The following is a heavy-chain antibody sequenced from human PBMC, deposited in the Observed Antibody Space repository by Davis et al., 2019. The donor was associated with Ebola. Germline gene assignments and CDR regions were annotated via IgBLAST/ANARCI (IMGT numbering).Heavy chain of an antibody. Sequence: ASVKVSCKVSEYTLNELSIHWVRQAPGKGLEWMGRFDPEDGERIYAQKFQGRVTMTRDTSTSTVYMELSSLRSEDTAVYYCAREVVVVVAATPSGYYYYGMDVWGKGTTVTVSS. CDR3: AREVVVVVAATPSGYYYYGMDV. D-gene: IGHD2-15*01. CDR2: FDPEDGER. CDR1: EYTLNELS. V-gene: IGHV1-24*01. J-gene: IGHJ6*04.